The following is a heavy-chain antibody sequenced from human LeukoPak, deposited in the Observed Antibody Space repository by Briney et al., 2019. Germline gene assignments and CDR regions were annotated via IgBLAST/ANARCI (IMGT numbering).Heavy chain of an antibody. CDR3: ARDWAMVRGVIIPNFFDY. CDR2: INPSGGST. V-gene: IGHV1-46*01. D-gene: IGHD3-10*01. CDR1: GYTFTSYY. J-gene: IGHJ4*02. Sequence: GASVKVSCKASGYTFTSYYMHWVRQAPGQGLEWMGIINPSGGSTSYAQKFQGRVTMTRDTSTSTVYMELSSLRSEDTAVYYCARDWAMVRGVIIPNFFDYWGQGTLVTVSS.